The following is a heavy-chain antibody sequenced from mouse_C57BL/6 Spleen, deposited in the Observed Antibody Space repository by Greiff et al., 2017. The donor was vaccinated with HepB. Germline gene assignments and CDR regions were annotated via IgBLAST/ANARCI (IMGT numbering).Heavy chain of an antibody. Sequence: VQLQQSGAELVRPGASVKLSCKASGYTFTDYYINWVKQRPGQGLEWIARIYPGSGNTYYNEKFKGKATLTADKSSSTAYMQLSSLTSEDSAVYYGAREDYGSSYVDYFDYWGQGTTLTVSS. CDR1: GYTFTDYY. CDR3: AREDYGSSYVDYFDY. J-gene: IGHJ2*01. V-gene: IGHV1-76*01. D-gene: IGHD1-1*01. CDR2: IYPGSGNT.